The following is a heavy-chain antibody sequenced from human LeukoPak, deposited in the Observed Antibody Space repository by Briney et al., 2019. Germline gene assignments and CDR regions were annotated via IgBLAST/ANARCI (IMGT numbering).Heavy chain of an antibody. D-gene: IGHD3-22*01. CDR3: AKQAYDSPRTDFGY. CDR1: GFTFSDYY. J-gene: IGHJ4*02. Sequence: GGSLRLSCAASGFTFSDYYMSWVRQAPGKGLEWVSGVSTSGGSTYYADSVKGRFTISRDNSKNTLHLQMNSLRAEDTAIYYCAKQAYDSPRTDFGYWGQGTLVTVSS. CDR2: VSTSGGST. V-gene: IGHV3-23*01.